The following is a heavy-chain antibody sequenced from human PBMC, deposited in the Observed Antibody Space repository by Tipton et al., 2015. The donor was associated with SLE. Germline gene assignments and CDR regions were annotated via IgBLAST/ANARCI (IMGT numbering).Heavy chain of an antibody. CDR2: IKQDGSEK. CDR1: GFTFSSYW. D-gene: IGHD5-18*01. V-gene: IGHV3-7*03. CDR3: AKGDTSMGYY. J-gene: IGHJ4*02. Sequence: SLRLSCAASGFTFSSYWMGWVRQAPGKGLEWVANIKQDGSEKYYVDSVKGRFTISRDNAKNSLFLQMNSLRAEDTALYYCAKGDTSMGYYWGQGTLVTVSS.